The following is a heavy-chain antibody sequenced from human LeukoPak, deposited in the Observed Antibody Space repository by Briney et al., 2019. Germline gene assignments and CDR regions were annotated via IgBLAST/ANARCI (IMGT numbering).Heavy chain of an antibody. Sequence: GGSLRLSCAASGFTFSSYGMSWVRQAPGKGLEWVANIKQDGSEKYYVDSVKGRFTISRDNAKNSLYLQMNSLRAEDTAVYYCARVRREMKRSLGRTTEYSYYYYMDVWGKGTTVTVSS. J-gene: IGHJ6*03. CDR3: ARVRREMKRSLGRTTEYSYYYYMDV. CDR1: GFTFSSYG. CDR2: IKQDGSEK. V-gene: IGHV3-7*01. D-gene: IGHD1/OR15-1a*01.